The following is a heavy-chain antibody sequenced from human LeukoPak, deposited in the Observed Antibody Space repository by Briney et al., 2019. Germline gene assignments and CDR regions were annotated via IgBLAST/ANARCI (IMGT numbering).Heavy chain of an antibody. CDR1: GFTFSSYS. V-gene: IGHV3-21*01. J-gene: IGHJ4*02. D-gene: IGHD6-19*01. CDR2: ISSSSSYI. CDR3: ARMAVAGTDY. Sequence: GGSLRLSCAASGFTFSSYSMNWVRQAPGKGLEWVSSISSSSSYIYYADSVKGRFTISKDNAKNSLYLQMNSLRAEDTAVYYCARMAVAGTDYWGQGTLVTVSS.